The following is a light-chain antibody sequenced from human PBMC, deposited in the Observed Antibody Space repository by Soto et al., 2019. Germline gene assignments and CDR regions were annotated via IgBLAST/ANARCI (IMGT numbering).Light chain of an antibody. J-gene: IGKJ1*01. V-gene: IGKV3-11*01. CDR2: EAS. CDR1: QSVSSY. Sequence: EIVLTQSPATLSLSPGERATLSCRVSQSVSSYLAWYQHKPGQAPRLLIYEASNRAAGVPGRFSGSGSGTDFTLTTTRLEPADFAFYYCHQRQRWPRTFGQGTKVDI. CDR3: HQRQRWPRT.